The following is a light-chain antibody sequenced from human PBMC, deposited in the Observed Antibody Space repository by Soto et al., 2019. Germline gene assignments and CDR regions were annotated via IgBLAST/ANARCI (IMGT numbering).Light chain of an antibody. CDR2: LNSDGSH. CDR3: QTGGSGTVV. CDR1: SGHSSYA. V-gene: IGLV4-69*01. Sequence: QPVLTQSPSASASLGASVKLTCTLSSGHSSYAIAWHQQQPEKGPRYLMKLNSDGSHSKGDGIPGRFSGSSSGAERYLTISSLQSDDEADYYCQTGGSGTVVFGGGTKVTVL. J-gene: IGLJ2*01.